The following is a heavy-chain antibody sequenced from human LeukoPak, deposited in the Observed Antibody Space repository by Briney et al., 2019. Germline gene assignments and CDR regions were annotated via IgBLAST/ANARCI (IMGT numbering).Heavy chain of an antibody. V-gene: IGHV3-23*01. D-gene: IGHD1-26*01. CDR2: ISGSGVTT. Sequence: GGSLRLSCVASGFTFSSYAMSWVRQAPGKGLEWVSAISGSGVTTHYAGSVKGRFSTSRDNSKNTLYLQMNSLRAEDTALYYCAKKVVVGATSPYSDFQDWGQGTLVTVSS. CDR1: GFTFSSYA. CDR3: AKKVVVGATSPYSDFQD. J-gene: IGHJ1*01.